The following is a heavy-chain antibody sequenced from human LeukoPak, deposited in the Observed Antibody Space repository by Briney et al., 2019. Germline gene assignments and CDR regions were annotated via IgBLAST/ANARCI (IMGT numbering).Heavy chain of an antibody. V-gene: IGHV4-61*02. CDR3: ARDRYDFWSGYYYYYGMDV. Sequence: SETLSLTCTVSGGSISSGSYYWRWIRQPAGKGLEWIGRIYTSGSTNYNPSLKSRVTISVDTSKNQFSLKLSSVTAADTAVYYCARDRYDFWSGYYYYYGMDVWGQGTTVTVSS. CDR2: IYTSGST. D-gene: IGHD3-3*01. J-gene: IGHJ6*02. CDR1: GGSISSGSYY.